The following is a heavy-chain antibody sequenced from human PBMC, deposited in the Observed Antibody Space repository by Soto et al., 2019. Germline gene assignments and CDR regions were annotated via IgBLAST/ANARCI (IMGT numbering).Heavy chain of an antibody. CDR1: GYSFTSYW. CDR2: IYPGDSDT. D-gene: IGHD3-22*01. V-gene: IGHV5-51*01. Sequence: GESLKTSCQGSGYSFTSYWIGWVRQMPGKGLEWMGIIYPGDSDTRYSPSFQGQVTISADKSISTAYLQSSSLKASDTAMYYCASPADYYDSSGQDAFDIWGQGTMVTVSS. J-gene: IGHJ3*02. CDR3: ASPADYYDSSGQDAFDI.